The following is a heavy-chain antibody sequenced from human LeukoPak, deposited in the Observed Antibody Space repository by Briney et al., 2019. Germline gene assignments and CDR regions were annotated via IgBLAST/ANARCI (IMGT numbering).Heavy chain of an antibody. CDR1: GYTFTGYY. V-gene: IGHV1-2*02. CDR3: ARLPLYYYDSSGYVP. J-gene: IGHJ5*02. Sequence: ASVKVSCKASGYTFTGYYMHWVRQAPGQGLEWMGWINPNSGGTNYAQKFQGRVTMTRDTSISTAYMELSRLRSDDTAVYYCARLPLYYYDSSGYVPWGQGTLVTVSS. CDR2: INPNSGGT. D-gene: IGHD3-22*01.